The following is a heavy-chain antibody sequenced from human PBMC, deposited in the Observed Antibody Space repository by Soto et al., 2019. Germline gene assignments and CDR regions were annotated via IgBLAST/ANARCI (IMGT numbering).Heavy chain of an antibody. CDR1: GGSIRSYY. D-gene: IGHD3-22*01. V-gene: IGHV4-59*01. Sequence: QVQLQESGPGLVKPSETLSLTCTVSGGSIRSYYWSWIRQPPGKGLEWIGYIYYSGSTNYNPSLKSRVTISVDTTKNQFYLKLNSVTAADTAVYYCAREGGSSGWYDDWGQGTLVTVSS. CDR3: AREGGSSGWYDD. CDR2: IYYSGST. J-gene: IGHJ5*02.